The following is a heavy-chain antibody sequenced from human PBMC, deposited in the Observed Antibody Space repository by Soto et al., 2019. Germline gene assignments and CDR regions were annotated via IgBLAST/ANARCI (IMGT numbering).Heavy chain of an antibody. CDR1: GGSISSDY. Sequence: QVQLQESGPGLVKPSETLSLTCTVSGGSISSDYWTWIRQPPGKALEWIGNVYDSGRTNYNPSLRSRVTISMDTSKNQFSLNLNSVTAADTAVYHCATGTGWLPTDWGQGTRVTVSS. J-gene: IGHJ4*02. V-gene: IGHV4-59*01. CDR2: VYDSGRT. D-gene: IGHD6-19*01. CDR3: ATGTGWLPTD.